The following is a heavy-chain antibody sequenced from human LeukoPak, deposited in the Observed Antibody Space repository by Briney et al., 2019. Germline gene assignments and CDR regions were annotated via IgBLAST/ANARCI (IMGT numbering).Heavy chain of an antibody. D-gene: IGHD3-16*01. CDR2: IRYDGSKK. CDR1: GFTFSSYG. V-gene: IGHV3-30*02. CDR3: AKNSSQFTFDSTGDAFDI. J-gene: IGHJ3*02. Sequence: HPGGSLRLSCAASGFTFSSYGMHWVRQAPGKGLEWVAFIRYDGSKKYYADSVKGRFTISRDNSKNTLYLQMNSLRAEDTAVYYCAKNSSQFTFDSTGDAFDIWGQGTMVTVSS.